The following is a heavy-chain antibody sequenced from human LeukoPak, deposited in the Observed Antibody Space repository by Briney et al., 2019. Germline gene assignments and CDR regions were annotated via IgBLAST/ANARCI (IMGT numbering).Heavy chain of an antibody. CDR2: ISYDGHIK. V-gene: IGHV3-30*03. D-gene: IGHD5-24*01. CDR1: GFTFSNYG. Sequence: PGGSLRLSCAASGFTFSNYGIHWVRQAPGKGLEWVAVISYDGHIKYYADSVKGRFNIARDNAKNSVYLQMNSLRAEDTGVYYCARDRRDGYNLLDYWGQGTLVTVSS. J-gene: IGHJ4*02. CDR3: ARDRRDGYNLLDY.